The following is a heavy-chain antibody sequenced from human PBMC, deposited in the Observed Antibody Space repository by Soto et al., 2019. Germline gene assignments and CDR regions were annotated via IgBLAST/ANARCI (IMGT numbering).Heavy chain of an antibody. J-gene: IGHJ6*04. V-gene: IGHV4-59*08. CDR2: IYYIGST. CDR3: ARHRSWGSLYIYAYYSDRDA. D-gene: IGHD3-16*01. Sequence: LSLTCTVSGGSISSYYWSWIRQPPGKGLEWIGYIYYIGSTNYNPSLKSRVTISVDTSKNQFSLKLSSVTAADTAVYYCARHRSWGSLYIYAYYSDRDAWGKEPRVTVPS. CDR1: GGSISSYY.